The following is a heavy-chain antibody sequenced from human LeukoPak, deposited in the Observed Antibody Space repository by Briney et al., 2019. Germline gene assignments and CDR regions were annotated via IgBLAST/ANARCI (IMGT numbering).Heavy chain of an antibody. J-gene: IGHJ5*02. CDR2: ISSSGSTI. V-gene: IGHV3-48*03. D-gene: IGHD1-14*01. Sequence: GGSLRLSCAASGFTFSSYEMNWVRQAPGKGLEWVSYISSSGSTIYCADSVKGRFTISRDNAKNSLYLQMNSLRAEDTAVYYCARGTDTTWFDPWGQGTLVTVSS. CDR1: GFTFSSYE. CDR3: ARGTDTTWFDP.